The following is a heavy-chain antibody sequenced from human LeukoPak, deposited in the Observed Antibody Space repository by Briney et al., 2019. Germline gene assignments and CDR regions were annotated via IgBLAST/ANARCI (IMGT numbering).Heavy chain of an antibody. Sequence: SETLSLTCTVSGGSISSYYWSWIRQPAGKGLEWIGRIYTSGSTNYNPSLKSRVTMSVDTSKNQFSLKLSSVTAADTAVYYCARWGSGSYPDYYYYYMDVWGKGPRSPSP. V-gene: IGHV4-4*07. CDR1: GGSISSYY. CDR3: ARWGSGSYPDYYYYYMDV. D-gene: IGHD3-10*01. J-gene: IGHJ6*03. CDR2: IYTSGST.